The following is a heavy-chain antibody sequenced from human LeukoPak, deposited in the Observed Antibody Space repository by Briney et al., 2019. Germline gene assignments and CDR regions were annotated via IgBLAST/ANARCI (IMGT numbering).Heavy chain of an antibody. CDR1: GGSFSGYF. J-gene: IGHJ6*04. CDR3: AGGLSGYCPTTTCSF. V-gene: IGHV4-34*01. Sequence: PAETPSLTCTVHGGSFSGYFWSWLRQAPGKGLEWIGEISHVGTTNFKPFLQSRVTLSVDTSKRQFSLNLTSVTAADTAVYYCAGGLSGYCPTTTCSFWGEGTSATVSS. CDR2: ISHVGTT. D-gene: IGHD2-2*01.